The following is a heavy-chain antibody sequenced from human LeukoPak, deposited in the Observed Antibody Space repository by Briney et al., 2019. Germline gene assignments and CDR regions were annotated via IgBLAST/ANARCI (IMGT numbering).Heavy chain of an antibody. V-gene: IGHV3-48*03. CDR2: IRSSGSTR. Sequence: GGSLRLSCAGSGFTFSSYEMNWVRQGLGKGLEWVSNIRSSGSTRHYADSVKGRFTISRDNAKNSLYLQMNSLRAEDTAVYYCARHGAPDAFDIWGQGTMVTVSS. CDR3: ARHGAPDAFDI. J-gene: IGHJ3*02. CDR1: GFTFSSYE. D-gene: IGHD4-17*01.